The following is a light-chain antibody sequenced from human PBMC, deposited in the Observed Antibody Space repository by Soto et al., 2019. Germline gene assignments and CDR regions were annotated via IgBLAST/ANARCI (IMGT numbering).Light chain of an antibody. CDR3: MQATHWPIT. Sequence: DVVLTQYTLSLPVTLGQPASISCRSNQSLVYSDGIAYFSWFQQRPGRSPRRLIYKVSNRDSGVPARFSGSGSGTDFALKISRVEADDVGVYYCMQATHWPITFGQGTRLEI. CDR1: QSLVYSDGIAY. J-gene: IGKJ5*01. CDR2: KVS. V-gene: IGKV2-30*01.